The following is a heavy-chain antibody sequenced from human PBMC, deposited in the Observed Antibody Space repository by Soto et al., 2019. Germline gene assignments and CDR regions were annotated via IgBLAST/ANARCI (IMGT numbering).Heavy chain of an antibody. CDR1: GFTFGDYA. CDR3: ARRKYLDY. J-gene: IGHJ4*02. D-gene: IGHD6-6*01. Sequence: PGESLKISCTTSGFTFGDYAMSWFRQAPGKGLEWIGYIRSNTYGGTTEYAASVKGRFTISRDDSKRVAHLQMNSLETEDTAVYFCARRKYLDYWGQGTLVTVSS. V-gene: IGHV3-49*03. CDR2: IRSNTYGGTT.